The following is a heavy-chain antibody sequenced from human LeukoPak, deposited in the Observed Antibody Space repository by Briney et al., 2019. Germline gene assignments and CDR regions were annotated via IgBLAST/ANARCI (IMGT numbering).Heavy chain of an antibody. D-gene: IGHD6-19*01. Sequence: DPGGSLRLSCAASGFTFDDYAMHWVRQAPGKGLEWVSGISWNSGSIGYADSVKGRFTISRDNAKNSLYLQMNSLRAEDTALYYCAKGPLAGIAVAGSVYFDYWGQGTLVTVSS. CDR1: GFTFDDYA. CDR2: ISWNSGSI. J-gene: IGHJ4*02. CDR3: AKGPLAGIAVAGSVYFDY. V-gene: IGHV3-9*01.